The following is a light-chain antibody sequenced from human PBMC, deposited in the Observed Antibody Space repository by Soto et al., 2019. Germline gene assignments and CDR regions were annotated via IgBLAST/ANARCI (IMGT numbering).Light chain of an antibody. CDR1: QGISSL. Sequence: DIQMTQSPSSVSASVGDRVTITCRASQGISSLLAWYQQKPGKAPNLLIHTASSLQSGVPSRFSGSGSGTDFTLTISSLQPEDFASYYCQQANGFPLTFGGGTKVEIK. J-gene: IGKJ4*01. CDR2: TAS. V-gene: IGKV1-12*01. CDR3: QQANGFPLT.